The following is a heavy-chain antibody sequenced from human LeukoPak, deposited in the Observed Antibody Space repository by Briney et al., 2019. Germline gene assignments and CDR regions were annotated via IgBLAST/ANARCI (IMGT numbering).Heavy chain of an antibody. J-gene: IGHJ4*02. CDR1: GYTFTIYD. D-gene: IGHD1-26*01. CDR2: ISAYNGNT. CDR3: ASTPPYSGSYYFDY. Sequence: GASVKVSCKASGYTFTIYDINWVRQATGQGLEWMGWISAYNGNTNYAQKLQGRVTMTTDTSTSTAYMELRSLRSDDTAVYYCASTPPYSGSYYFDYWGQGTLVTVSS. V-gene: IGHV1-18*01.